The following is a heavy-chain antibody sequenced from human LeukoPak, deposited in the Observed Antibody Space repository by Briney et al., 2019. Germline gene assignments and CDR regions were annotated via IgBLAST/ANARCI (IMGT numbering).Heavy chain of an antibody. CDR1: GYXFTDXX. CDR2: INPNSGGT. J-gene: IGHJ4*02. V-gene: IGHV1-2*02. Sequence: SCKAXGYXFTDXXXXXXRXXXXXGGXGMGWINPNSGGTNYAQKXQGRVTMTRDTSISTAYMELSRLRSDDTAVYYCARGYXXXDVDYWGQGTLVTXSS. CDR3: ARGYXXXDVDY. D-gene: IGHD5-18*01.